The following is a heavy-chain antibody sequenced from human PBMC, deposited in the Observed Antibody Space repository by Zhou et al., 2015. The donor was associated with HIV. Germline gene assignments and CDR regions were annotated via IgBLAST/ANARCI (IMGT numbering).Heavy chain of an antibody. CDR2: IIPIFGTA. CDR1: GGTFSSYA. V-gene: IGHV1-69*01. CDR3: ARLIGGVAAADNYFDY. D-gene: IGHD6-13*01. Sequence: QVQLVQSGAEVKKPGSSVKVSCKASGGTFSSYAISWVRQAPGQGLEWMGGIIPIFGTANYAQKFQGRVTITADESTSTAYMELSSLRSEDTAVYYCARLIGGVAAADNYFDYWGQGNPGHRLL. J-gene: IGHJ4*02.